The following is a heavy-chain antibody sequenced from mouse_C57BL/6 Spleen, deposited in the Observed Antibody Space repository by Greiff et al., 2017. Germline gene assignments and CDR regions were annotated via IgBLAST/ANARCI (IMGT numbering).Heavy chain of an antibody. Sequence: EVNVVESGGGLVKPGGSLKLSCAASGFTFCDYGMHWVREDPEKGLAWVAYISSGISTIYYADTVKGRFTISSDNDKNTLYLQMTSLRSEDTAMYYCARDSYYDGAMDYWGQGTSVTDSS. CDR3: ARDSYYDGAMDY. CDR2: ISSGISTI. CDR1: GFTFCDYG. V-gene: IGHV5-17*01. D-gene: IGHD2-10*01. J-gene: IGHJ4*01.